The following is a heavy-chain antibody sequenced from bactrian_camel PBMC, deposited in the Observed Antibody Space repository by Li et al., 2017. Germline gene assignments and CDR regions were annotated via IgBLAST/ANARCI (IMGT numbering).Heavy chain of an antibody. CDR1: TLTLSSYW. V-gene: IGHV3S1*01. Sequence: HVQLVESGGGLVQPGGSLRLSCAASTLTLSSYWMYWVRQAPGKGLEWVSSINSGGSTTYYADSVKGRFTISRDYAKKTLDLQMDSLKPEDSAMYYRGVDGTEVVRWGQGTQVTVS. CDR3: GVDGTEVVR. J-gene: IGHJ4*01. CDR2: INSGGSTT. D-gene: IGHD6*01.